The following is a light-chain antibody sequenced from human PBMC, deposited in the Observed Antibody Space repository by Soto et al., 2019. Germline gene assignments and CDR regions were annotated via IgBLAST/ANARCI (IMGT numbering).Light chain of an antibody. CDR2: DAS. CDR3: QRYNSYSRT. Sequence: DIQMTQSPSTLSASVGDSVTITCRASQNVNNWVAWYQQKPGKAPRFLIYDASSLESGVPSRFSGSGSGTDFTLNISSLQPDDFATYYCQRYNSYSRTFGQGTKVEIK. V-gene: IGKV1-5*01. CDR1: QNVNNW. J-gene: IGKJ1*01.